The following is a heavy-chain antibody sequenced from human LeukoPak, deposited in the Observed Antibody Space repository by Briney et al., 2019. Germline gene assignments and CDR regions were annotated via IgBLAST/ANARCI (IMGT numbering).Heavy chain of an antibody. D-gene: IGHD3-22*01. CDR2: IYTSGST. V-gene: IGHV4-4*07. CDR1: GGSISSYY. CDR3: ARDLENYYDRYFDL. J-gene: IGHJ2*01. Sequence: PSETLSLTCTVSGGSISSYYWSWIRQPAGKGLERIGRIYTSGSTNYNPSLKSRVTMSVDTSKNQFSLKLSSVTAADTAVYYCARDLENYYDRYFDLWGRGTLVTVSS.